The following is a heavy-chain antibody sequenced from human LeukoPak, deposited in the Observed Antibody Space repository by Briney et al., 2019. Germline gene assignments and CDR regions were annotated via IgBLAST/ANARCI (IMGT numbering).Heavy chain of an antibody. CDR3: ASVGVVIAIPSQHDY. D-gene: IGHD2-21*01. CDR2: ISSSGSTI. Sequence: GGSLRLSCAASGFTFSDYYMSWIRQAPGKGLEWVSYISSSGSTIYYADSVKGRFTISRDNAKNSLYLQMNSLRAEDTAVYYCASVGVVIAIPSQHDYWGQGTLVTVSS. V-gene: IGHV3-11*04. CDR1: GFTFSDYY. J-gene: IGHJ4*02.